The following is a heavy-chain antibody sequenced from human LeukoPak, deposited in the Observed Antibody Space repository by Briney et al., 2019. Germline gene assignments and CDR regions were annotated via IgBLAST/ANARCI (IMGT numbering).Heavy chain of an antibody. Sequence: GGSLRLSCAASGFTFSNHEMNWVRQAPGKGLEWVSYISSSGYTIYYADSVKGRFTISRDNAKNSLYLQMNSLRAEDTAVYYCARDGKGIGVAGIDYWGQGILVTVSS. V-gene: IGHV3-48*03. CDR3: ARDGKGIGVAGIDY. D-gene: IGHD6-19*01. CDR2: ISSSGYTI. J-gene: IGHJ4*02. CDR1: GFTFSNHE.